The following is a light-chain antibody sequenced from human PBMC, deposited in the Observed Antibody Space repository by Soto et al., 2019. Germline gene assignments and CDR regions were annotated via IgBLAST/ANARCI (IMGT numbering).Light chain of an antibody. J-gene: IGKJ4*01. CDR1: QGINQY. CDR2: GAS. V-gene: IGKV1-9*01. Sequence: DIQLTQSPSFLSASVGDRVTITCRASQGINQYVAWYQQKPGKAPKCLIYGASALQSGVPSRFSGSGSWAEFTLSISSLQPEDFATYYCQHFYSYPLTFGGGTRVEI. CDR3: QHFYSYPLT.